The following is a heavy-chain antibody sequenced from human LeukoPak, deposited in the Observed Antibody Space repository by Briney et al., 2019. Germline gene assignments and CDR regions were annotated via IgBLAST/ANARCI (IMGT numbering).Heavy chain of an antibody. Sequence: GGSLRLSCADSGFTVSSNYMRWVRQAPGKGLEWVSVIYSGGSTHYADSMKGRFTISRDNSKNTLYLQVNSLRAEDTAMYYCARNILFAFDIWGQGTMVTVSS. V-gene: IGHV3-53*01. CDR2: IYSGGST. CDR3: ARNILFAFDI. J-gene: IGHJ3*02. CDR1: GFTVSSNY.